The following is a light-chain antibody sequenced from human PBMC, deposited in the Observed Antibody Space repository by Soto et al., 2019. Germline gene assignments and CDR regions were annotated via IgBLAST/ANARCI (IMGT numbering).Light chain of an antibody. J-gene: IGKJ1*01. V-gene: IGKV3-20*01. CDR2: GAS. Sequence: EIVLTQSPGTLSLSPGERATLSCRASQSVSSSYLAWYQQKPGQAPRLLIYGASSRATGIPDRFSGSGSGTDFTLTIRRQEPEDFSEYYCQQYGSSRTFGQGTKVEIK. CDR3: QQYGSSRT. CDR1: QSVSSSY.